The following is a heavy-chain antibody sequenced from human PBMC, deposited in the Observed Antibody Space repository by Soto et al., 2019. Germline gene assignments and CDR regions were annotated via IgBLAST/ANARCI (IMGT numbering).Heavy chain of an antibody. Sequence: DVPLLESGGGLIQPGGSLRLSCAASGFTFSTYSMNWVRQTPEKGLLWVAYIRGDGGKVHHADSVKGRFTISRDNVKKSLFLQTNNLSVEYTAVFYCERDPHGLDDWGQGVLVTVSS. CDR3: ERDPHGLDD. CDR1: GFTFSTYS. V-gene: IGHV3-48*01. J-gene: IGHJ4*02. CDR2: IRGDGGKV.